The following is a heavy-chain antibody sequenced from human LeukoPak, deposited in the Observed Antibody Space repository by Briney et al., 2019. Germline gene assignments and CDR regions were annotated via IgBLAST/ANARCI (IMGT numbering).Heavy chain of an antibody. D-gene: IGHD6-6*01. Sequence: SETLSLTCAVYGGSFSGYYWSWIRQPPGKGLEWIGEINHSGSTNYNPSLKSRVTISVDTSKNQFSLKLSSVTAADTAVYYCASRRGLVYWGRGTLVTVSS. V-gene: IGHV4-34*01. CDR1: GGSFSGYY. J-gene: IGHJ4*02. CDR2: INHSGST. CDR3: ASRRGLVY.